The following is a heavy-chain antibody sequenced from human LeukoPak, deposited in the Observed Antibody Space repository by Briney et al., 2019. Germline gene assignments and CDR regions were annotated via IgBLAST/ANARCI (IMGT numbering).Heavy chain of an antibody. J-gene: IGHJ4*02. D-gene: IGHD3-22*01. CDR1: GFTFNSYT. CDR3: ANPGYYEIIGSHAVDY. V-gene: IGHV3-23*01. CDR2: ISGNGGRR. Sequence: GSLRLSCAASGFTFNSYTMSWVRQAPGKGLEWVSSISGNGGRRHYADSVKGRFTISRDNSKNTLYLQMNSLRVEDTAVYYCANPGYYEIIGSHAVDYWGQGTLVTVSS.